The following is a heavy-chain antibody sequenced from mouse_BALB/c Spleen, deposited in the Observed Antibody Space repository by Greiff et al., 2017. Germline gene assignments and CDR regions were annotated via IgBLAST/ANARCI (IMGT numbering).Heavy chain of an antibody. D-gene: IGHD1-1*01. Sequence: EVQLQQSGPELVKPGASVKMSCKASGYTFTSYVMHWVKQKPGQGLEWIGYINPYNDGTKYNEKFKGKATLTSDKSSSTAYMELSSLTSEDSAVYYCARNYGSRYVAWFAYWGQGTLVTVSA. J-gene: IGHJ3*01. CDR1: GYTFTSYV. CDR2: INPYNDGT. V-gene: IGHV1-14*01. CDR3: ARNYGSRYVAWFAY.